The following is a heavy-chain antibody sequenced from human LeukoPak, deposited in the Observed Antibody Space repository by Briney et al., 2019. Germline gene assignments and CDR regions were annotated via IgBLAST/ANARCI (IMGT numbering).Heavy chain of an antibody. V-gene: IGHV5-51*01. CDR3: ARGADSYYYMDV. J-gene: IGHJ6*03. Sequence: GESLKISCKGSGYSFTSYLIGWVRQMPGKGLGYRGIISPHASDTRYSPSFQGQVTISADKSINNAYLQWNSLEAPDTAMYYCARGADSYYYMDVWGKGTTVTVSS. D-gene: IGHD3-16*01. CDR1: GYSFTSYL. CDR2: ISPHASDT.